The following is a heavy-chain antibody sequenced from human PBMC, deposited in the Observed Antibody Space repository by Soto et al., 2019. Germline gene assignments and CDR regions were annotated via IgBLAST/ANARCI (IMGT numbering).Heavy chain of an antibody. CDR3: ARRKSPRGTGSRTSFYALYV. D-gene: IGHD1-7*01. CDR2: INHSGST. Sequence: PSKHLSLTSAVYGWSFSGYYWSWIRQPPGKGLEWIGEINHSGSTNYNPSLKSRVTISVDTSKNQFSLKLSSVTAADTAVYYCARRKSPRGTGSRTSFYALYVCGQGTTVTVSS. J-gene: IGHJ6*02. CDR1: GWSFSGYY. V-gene: IGHV4-34*01.